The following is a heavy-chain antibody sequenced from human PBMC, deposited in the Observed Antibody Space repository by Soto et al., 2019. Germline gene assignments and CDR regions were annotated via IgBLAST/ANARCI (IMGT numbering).Heavy chain of an antibody. J-gene: IGHJ4*01. Sequence: VESSRKAHGYPFVDDVIHRVRQAPGQGLEWMGCINPSSDATEYSQKFRGRVTMARDTSIGTASMELCRLRSDDNAVYYCVRGLRRSYLDYWS. CDR1: GYPFVDDV. V-gene: IGHV1-2*02. D-gene: IGHD3-10*01. CDR2: INPSSDAT. CDR3: VRGLRRSYLDY.